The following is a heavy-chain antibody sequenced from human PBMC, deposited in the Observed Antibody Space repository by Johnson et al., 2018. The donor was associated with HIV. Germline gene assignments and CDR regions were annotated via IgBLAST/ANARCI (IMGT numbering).Heavy chain of an antibody. Sequence: VQLVESGGGVVQPGRSLRLSCAASGISFSNAWMSWVRQAPGKGLEWVGRIKSKTHGGTTDYAAPVKGRFTISRDDSKNTLYLQMNSLKTEDTAVYYCTTGRRGYSYYDDAFDIWGQGTMVTVSS. CDR3: TTGRRGYSYYDDAFDI. V-gene: IGHV3-15*01. J-gene: IGHJ3*02. D-gene: IGHD5-18*01. CDR2: IKSKTHGGTT. CDR1: GISFSNAW.